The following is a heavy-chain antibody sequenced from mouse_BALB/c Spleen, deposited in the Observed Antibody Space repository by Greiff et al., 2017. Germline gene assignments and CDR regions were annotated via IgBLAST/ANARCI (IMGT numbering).Heavy chain of an antibody. Sequence: EVQLQQSGPELVKPGASVKISCKTSGYTFTEYTMHWVKQSHGKSLEWIGGINPNNGGTSYNQKFKGKATLTVDKSSSTAYMELRSLTSEDYAVYYCARRGGITTVEKYFDVWGAGTTVTVSS. D-gene: IGHD1-1*01. CDR1: GYTFTEYT. CDR3: ARRGGITTVEKYFDV. V-gene: IGHV1-18*01. CDR2: INPNNGGT. J-gene: IGHJ1*01.